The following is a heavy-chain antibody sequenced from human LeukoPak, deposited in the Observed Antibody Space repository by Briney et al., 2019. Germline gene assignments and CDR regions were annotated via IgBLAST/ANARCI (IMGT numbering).Heavy chain of an antibody. J-gene: IGHJ4*02. V-gene: IGHV4-59*01. CDR1: GGSISTYY. CDR2: IYYSRST. CDR3: ARASQYCSGGSCYSTHFDY. D-gene: IGHD2-15*01. Sequence: SETLSLTCTVSGGSISTYYWSWIRQPPGKGLEWVGYIYYSRSTNYNPSLKSRVTISVDTSKNQFSLKLSSVTAADTAVYYCARASQYCSGGSCYSTHFDYWGQGTLVTVSS.